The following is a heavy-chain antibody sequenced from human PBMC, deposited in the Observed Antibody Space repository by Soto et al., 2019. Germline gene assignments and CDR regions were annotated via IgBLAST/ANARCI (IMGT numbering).Heavy chain of an antibody. Sequence: QITLKESGPTLVKPTQTLTLTCTFSGFSLSTSGVGVGWIRQPPGKALEWLALIYWDDDKRYSPSLKSRLTITKDTSKNQVVLTMTNMDPVDTATYYCAHTSLEYGSGSYYFDYWGQGTLVTVSS. D-gene: IGHD3-10*01. V-gene: IGHV2-5*02. CDR2: IYWDDDK. J-gene: IGHJ4*02. CDR1: GFSLSTSGVG. CDR3: AHTSLEYGSGSYYFDY.